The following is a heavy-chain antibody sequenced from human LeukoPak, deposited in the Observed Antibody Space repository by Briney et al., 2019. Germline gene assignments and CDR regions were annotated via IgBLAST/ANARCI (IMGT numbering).Heavy chain of an antibody. V-gene: IGHV4-38-2*01. Sequence: SETLSLTCAVSGYSISSGYYWGWIRQPPGKGLEWIGSIYHSGSTYYNPSLKSRVTISVDTSKNQSSLKLSSVTAADTAVYYCARVWCSSTSCYYFDYWGQGTLVTVSS. CDR2: IYHSGST. CDR3: ARVWCSSTSCYYFDY. J-gene: IGHJ4*02. D-gene: IGHD2-2*01. CDR1: GYSISSGYY.